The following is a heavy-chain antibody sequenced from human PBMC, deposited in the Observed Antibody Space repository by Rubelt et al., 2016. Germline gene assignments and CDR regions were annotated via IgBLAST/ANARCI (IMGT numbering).Heavy chain of an antibody. CDR1: GFTFSSYG. CDR2: ISYDGSNK. Sequence: QVQLVESGGGVVQPGRSLRLSCAASGFTFSSYGMQWVRQAPGKGLEWVAVISYDGSNKYYADSVKGRFTISRDNAKNSLYLQMNSLRAEDTAVYYCAREGRGYYYDSSGFQNYFDYWGQGTLVTVSS. J-gene: IGHJ4*02. CDR3: AREGRGYYYDSSGFQNYFDY. V-gene: IGHV3-30*03. D-gene: IGHD3-22*01.